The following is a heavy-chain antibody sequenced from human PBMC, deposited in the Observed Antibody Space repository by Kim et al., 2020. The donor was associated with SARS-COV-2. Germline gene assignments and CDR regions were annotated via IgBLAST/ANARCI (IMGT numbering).Heavy chain of an antibody. CDR2: T. J-gene: IGHJ5*02. Sequence: TQCNHSLQSRVTMSIDTSKNQFSLKLSSVTAADTAVYYCARELLHNWFDPWGQGTLVTVSS. V-gene: IGHV4-4*07. D-gene: IGHD2-15*01. CDR3: ARELLHNWFDP.